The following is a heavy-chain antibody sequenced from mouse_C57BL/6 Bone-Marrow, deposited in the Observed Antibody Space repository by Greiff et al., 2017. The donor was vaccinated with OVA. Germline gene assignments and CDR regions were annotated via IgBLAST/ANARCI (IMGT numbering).Heavy chain of an antibody. CDR3: ARERELGHMGY. V-gene: IGHV1-59*01. CDR1: GYTFTSYW. D-gene: IGHD4-1*01. CDR2: IDPSDSYT. Sequence: QVQLQQPGAELVRPGTSVKLSCKASGYTFTSYWMHWVKQRPGQGLEWIGVIDPSDSYTNYNQKFKGKATLTVDTSSSTAYMQLSSLTSEDSAVYYCARERELGHMGYWGQGTTLTVSS. J-gene: IGHJ2*01.